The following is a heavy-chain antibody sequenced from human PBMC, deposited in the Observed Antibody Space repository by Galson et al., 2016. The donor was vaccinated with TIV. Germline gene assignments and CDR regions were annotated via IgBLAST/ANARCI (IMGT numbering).Heavy chain of an antibody. J-gene: IGHJ6*02. CDR2: ITDDGSDT. Sequence: SLRLSCAASEINFSRFWMHWVRQVPGKGLMWVSRITDDGSDTVYADSVRGRFTISRDNAMDTLYLQMDSLRAEDTGVYYCARERRYYGVDVWGQGTTATVS. D-gene: IGHD2-15*01. CDR3: ARERRYYGVDV. CDR1: EINFSRFW. V-gene: IGHV3-74*01.